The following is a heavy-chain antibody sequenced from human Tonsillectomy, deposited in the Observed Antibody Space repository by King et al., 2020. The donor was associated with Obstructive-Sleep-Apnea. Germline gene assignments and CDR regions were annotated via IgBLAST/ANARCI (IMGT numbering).Heavy chain of an antibody. CDR3: ARGALVRDDY. CDR1: GITLSNYN. Sequence: VQLVESGGGLVQPGGSLRLSCAASGITLSNYNMNWVRQAPGKGLEWVSYISSSSSSSSNSKDYADSVKVRFTISIDNAKNSLHLQMNSLRAEDTAVYYCARGALVRDDYWGQGTLVTVSS. V-gene: IGHV3-48*04. CDR2: ISSSSSSSSNSK. D-gene: IGHD3-22*01. J-gene: IGHJ4*02.